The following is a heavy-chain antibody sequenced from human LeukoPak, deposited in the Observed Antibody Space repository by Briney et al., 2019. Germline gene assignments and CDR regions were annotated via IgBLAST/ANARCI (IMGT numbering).Heavy chain of an antibody. CDR2: IYYSGST. CDR3: ARDRYWFDP. CDR1: GGSISSYY. Sequence: SETLSLTCTVSGGSISSYYWSWIRQPPGKGLEWIGYIYYSGSTNYNPSLKSRVTVSVDTSKNQFSLKLSSVTAADTAVYYCARDRYWFDPWGQGTLVTVSS. J-gene: IGHJ5*02. V-gene: IGHV4-59*01.